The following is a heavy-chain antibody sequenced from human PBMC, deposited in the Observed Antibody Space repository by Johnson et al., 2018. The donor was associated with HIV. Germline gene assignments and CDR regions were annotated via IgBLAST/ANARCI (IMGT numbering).Heavy chain of an antibody. V-gene: IGHV3-30-3*01. J-gene: IGHJ3*02. D-gene: IGHD2/OR15-2a*01. CDR1: GFTFSSYA. Sequence: QVQLVESGGGVVQPGRSLRLSCAASGFTFSSYAMHWVRQAPGKGLEWVAVISYDGSNKYYADSVKGRFTISSDNSKNTLYLHMNSLRAEDTAVYSCARNSRNDAFDIWGQGTMVTVSS. CDR3: ARNSRNDAFDI. CDR2: ISYDGSNK.